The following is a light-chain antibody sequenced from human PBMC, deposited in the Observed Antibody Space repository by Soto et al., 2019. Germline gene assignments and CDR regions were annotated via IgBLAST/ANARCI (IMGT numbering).Light chain of an antibody. V-gene: IGKV4-1*01. CDR2: WAS. CDR1: QSVLYSPNNKNY. Sequence: DIVMTQSPDSLAVALGERATINCKSSQSVLYSPNNKNYLSWYQQKAGQSPRLLIYWASARESGVPARFSGSGSGTDFTLTIDSLQAEDVAVYYCQQHSSPPWTFGQGTKVEV. CDR3: QQHSSPPWT. J-gene: IGKJ1*01.